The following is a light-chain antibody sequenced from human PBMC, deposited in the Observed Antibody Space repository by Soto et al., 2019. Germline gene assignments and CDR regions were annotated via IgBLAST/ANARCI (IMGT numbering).Light chain of an antibody. J-gene: IGKJ4*01. V-gene: IGKV1-33*01. CDR1: QDINNY. CDR3: QQYDNLPLT. CDR2: DAS. Sequence: DIQMTQSPSSLSASVGDRVTITCQASQDINNYLNWYQQKPGKAPKLLIYDASNLETGVPSRFSGSRSGTDFTFTISSLQPEDIAAYYCQQYDNLPLTFGGGTMVEIK.